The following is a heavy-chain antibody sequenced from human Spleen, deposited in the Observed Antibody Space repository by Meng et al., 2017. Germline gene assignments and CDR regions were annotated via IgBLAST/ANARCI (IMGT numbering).Heavy chain of an antibody. CDR2: INAGNGNT. CDR1: GDILSRYS. J-gene: IGHJ4*02. V-gene: IGHV1-3*01. CDR3: LRGGGTYEVDY. D-gene: IGHD1-26*01. Sequence: QVTRGKSGEEVKKPGAPMNVSCKASGDILSRYSIHWLRKAPGQRPEWMGWINAGNGNTRSSQQFQGRVTITRDTSASIAYMELSSLTSEDTAMYYCLRGGGTYEVDYWGQGTLVTVSS.